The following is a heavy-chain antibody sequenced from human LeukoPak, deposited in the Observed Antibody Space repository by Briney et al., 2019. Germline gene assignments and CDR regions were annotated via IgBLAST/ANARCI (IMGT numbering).Heavy chain of an antibody. Sequence: PETLSLTSAVYGGSPRGYYWSWIRQPPGKVLDWIVEFNDRRSTNYTPSLTSRVTISVDSSKNQISLKLSSVPAADTVVYYCARGYSGSHWGQGPLVTVSS. CDR1: GGSPRGYY. V-gene: IGHV4-34*01. CDR2: FNDRRST. J-gene: IGHJ4*02. CDR3: ARGYSGSH. D-gene: IGHD1-26*01.